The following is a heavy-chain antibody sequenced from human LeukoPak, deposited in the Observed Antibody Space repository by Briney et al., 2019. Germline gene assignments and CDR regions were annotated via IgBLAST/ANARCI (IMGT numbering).Heavy chain of an antibody. J-gene: IGHJ4*02. CDR1: GFTFSSYE. D-gene: IGHD1-26*01. CDR3: ARELSGSSCFDY. CDR2: ISSSGSTI. V-gene: IGHV3-48*03. Sequence: GGSLRLSCAASGFTFSSYEMNWVRQAPGKGLEWVSYISSSGSTIYYADSVKGRFTISRDNAKNSLYLQMNCLRAEDTAVYYRARELSGSSCFDYWGQGTLVTVSS.